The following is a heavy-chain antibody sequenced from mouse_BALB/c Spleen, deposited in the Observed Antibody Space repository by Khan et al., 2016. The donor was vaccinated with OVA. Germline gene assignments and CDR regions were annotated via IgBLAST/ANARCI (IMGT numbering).Heavy chain of an antibody. CDR3: ARGGAAYYRNDGGAMEY. V-gene: IGHV9-4*02. CDR1: GYTFTTAG. CDR2: INTHSGVP. D-gene: IGHD2-14*01. Sequence: QVQLKQSGPELKKPGETVRISCKASGYTFTTAGIQWVQKMPGKGLKWIGWINTHSGVPKYAEDFKGRFAFSLEILVNTAYLQKTNRNNEDTATYFCARGGAAYYRNDGGAMEYWGQGTSVTVSA. J-gene: IGHJ4*01.